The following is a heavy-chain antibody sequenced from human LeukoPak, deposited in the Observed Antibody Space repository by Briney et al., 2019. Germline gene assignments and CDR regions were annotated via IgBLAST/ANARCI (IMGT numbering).Heavy chain of an antibody. D-gene: IGHD4-17*01. CDR3: ARGGMTAVTTATHWFDP. Sequence: SETLSLTCTVSGGSIRNYYWSWIRQPPGKGLEWIGNIYDSGSTKYNPSLKSRVTISVDTSKNQFSLKLISVTAADTAVYYCARGGMTAVTTATHWFDPWGRGTLVTVSS. CDR2: IYDSGST. J-gene: IGHJ5*02. V-gene: IGHV4-59*12. CDR1: GGSIRNYY.